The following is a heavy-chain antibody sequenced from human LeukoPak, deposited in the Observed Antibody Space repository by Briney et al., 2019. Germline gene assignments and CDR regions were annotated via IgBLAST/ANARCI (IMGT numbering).Heavy chain of an antibody. Sequence: SETLSLTCTVSGGSISRYYWSWIRQPPGTGLEWIGYIYYSGSTNYNPSLKSRVTISVDTSKNQFSLKLSSVTAADTAVYYCARGDFGVVMDAFDIWGQGTMVTVSS. V-gene: IGHV4-59*01. D-gene: IGHD3-3*01. J-gene: IGHJ3*02. CDR2: IYYSGST. CDR3: ARGDFGVVMDAFDI. CDR1: GGSISRYY.